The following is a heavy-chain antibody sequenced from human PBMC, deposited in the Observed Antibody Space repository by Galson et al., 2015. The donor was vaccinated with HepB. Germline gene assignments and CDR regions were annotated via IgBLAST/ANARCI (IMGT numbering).Heavy chain of an antibody. CDR1: GFTFDDYA. CDR2: ISWNSGSI. CDR3: AKDMSETSQPHYYYYGMDV. V-gene: IGHV3-9*01. Sequence: SLRLSCAASGFTFDDYAMHWVRQAPGKGLEWVSGISWNSGSIGYADSVKGRFTISRDNAKNSLYLQMNSLRAEDTALYYCAKDMSETSQPHYYYYGMDVWGQGTTVTVSS. J-gene: IGHJ6*02.